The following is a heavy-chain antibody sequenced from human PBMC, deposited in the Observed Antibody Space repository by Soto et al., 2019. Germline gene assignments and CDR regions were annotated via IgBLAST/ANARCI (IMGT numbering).Heavy chain of an antibody. CDR2: IYYSGST. CDR1: GGSISSGGYY. CDR3: ARGRTASTTPGAY. J-gene: IGHJ4*02. V-gene: IGHV4-31*03. D-gene: IGHD1-26*01. Sequence: PSETLSLTCTVSGGSISSGGYYWSWIRQHPGKGLEWIGYIYYSGSTYYNPSLKSRVTISVDASKNQFSLKLSSVTAADTAVFYCARGRTASTTPGAYWGQGTLVTVSS.